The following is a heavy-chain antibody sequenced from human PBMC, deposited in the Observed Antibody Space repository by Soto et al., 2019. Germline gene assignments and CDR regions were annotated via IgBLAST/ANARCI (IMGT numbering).Heavy chain of an antibody. Sequence: QVTLKESGPVLVKPTETLTLTCTVSGFSLSNARMGVSWIRQPPVKALEWLAHIFSNDEKSYSTSLKSRLTISKDTSKSQVVLTMTNMDPVDTATYYCARMGIAAPYYFDYWGQGTLVTVSS. J-gene: IGHJ4*02. D-gene: IGHD6-6*01. V-gene: IGHV2-26*01. CDR2: IFSNDEK. CDR1: GFSLSNARMG. CDR3: ARMGIAAPYYFDY.